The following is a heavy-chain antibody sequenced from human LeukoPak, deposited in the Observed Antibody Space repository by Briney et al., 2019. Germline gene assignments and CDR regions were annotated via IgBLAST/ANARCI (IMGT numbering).Heavy chain of an antibody. CDR3: ARQESSGFDR. J-gene: IGHJ4*02. CDR2: IYPGDSDT. V-gene: IGHV5-51*01. CDR1: GYSFTSYW. Sequence: GESLKISCEGFGYSFTSYWIGWVRQMPGKGLEWMGIIYPGDSDTRSSPSFQGQVTISADKSISTAYLQWRSLKASDTGMYYCARQESSGFDRWGQGTLVTVSS. D-gene: IGHD6-19*01.